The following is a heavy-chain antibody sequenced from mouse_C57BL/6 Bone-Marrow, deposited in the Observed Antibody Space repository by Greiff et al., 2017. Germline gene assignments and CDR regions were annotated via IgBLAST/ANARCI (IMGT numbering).Heavy chain of an antibody. CDR1: GFTFSSYA. Sequence: EVKLEESGGGLVQPGGSLKLSCAASGFTFSSYAMSWVRLTPEMRLEWVATISDGGSYTYYPDNVMGRFTISRDNAKYNLYLQMSHLKSEDTDMYYCARDDYCTPYNFGYRGQRTTLTVSS. J-gene: IGHJ2*01. D-gene: IGHD2-13*01. CDR3: ARDDYCTPYNFGY. CDR2: ISDGGSYT. V-gene: IGHV5-4*01.